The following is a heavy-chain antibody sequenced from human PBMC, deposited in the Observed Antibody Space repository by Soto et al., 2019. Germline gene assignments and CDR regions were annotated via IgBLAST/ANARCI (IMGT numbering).Heavy chain of an antibody. CDR3: AKRGYSGYDIDD. CDR2: LSSDGGNK. V-gene: IGHV3-30*18. D-gene: IGHD5-12*01. Sequence: QMQLVESGGGVVQPGRSLRLSCVASGFTFSHYGMHWVRQSPGKGLEWVATLSSDGGNKYHADSVKGRFTISRDNSKNTLYLQMNSLRVEDTALYYCAKRGYSGYDIDDWGQGTLVTVSS. J-gene: IGHJ4*02. CDR1: GFTFSHYG.